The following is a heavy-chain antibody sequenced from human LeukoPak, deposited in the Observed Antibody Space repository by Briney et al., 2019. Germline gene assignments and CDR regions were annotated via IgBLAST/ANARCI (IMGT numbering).Heavy chain of an antibody. V-gene: IGHV4-4*02. J-gene: IGHJ4*02. D-gene: IGHD3-22*01. CDR1: GGSISSSTNW. Sequence: PSETLSLTCAVSGGSISSSTNWWSWVRQPPGKGLEWIGEIYHSGGTNYNPSVKSRITISVDKSQNQFSLKVNSLTAADTAVYYCARGRSPYYYDSSDYYVDYWGQGTLVTVSS. CDR3: ARGRSPYYYDSSDYYVDY. CDR2: IYHSGGT.